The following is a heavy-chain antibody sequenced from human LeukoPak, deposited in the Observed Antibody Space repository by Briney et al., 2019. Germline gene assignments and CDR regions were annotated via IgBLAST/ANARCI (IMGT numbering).Heavy chain of an antibody. D-gene: IGHD5-12*01. CDR3: AREHGYSGYVPVDY. CDR1: GYTFTGYY. J-gene: IGHJ4*02. CDR2: INPNSGGT. V-gene: IGHV1-2*06. Sequence: GASVKVSCKASGYTFTGYYMHWVRQAPGQGLEWMGRINPNSGGTNYAQKFQGRVTMTRDTSISTAYMELSRLRSDDTAVYYCAREHGYSGYVPVDYWGQGTLVTVSS.